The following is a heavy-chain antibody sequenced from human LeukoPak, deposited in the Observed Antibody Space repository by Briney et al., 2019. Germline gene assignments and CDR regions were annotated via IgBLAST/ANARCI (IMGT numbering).Heavy chain of an antibody. D-gene: IGHD3-22*01. Sequence: GGSLRLSCEGSGFTFSNYLMGWVRQAPGKGLQWVANIKNDGSEKYYADSVKGRFTISRDNVKNSLYLQMNSLRAEDTAVYYCARARYYYDSSTFDYWGQGTLVTVSS. CDR3: ARARYYYDSSTFDY. CDR1: GFTFSNYL. V-gene: IGHV3-7*01. J-gene: IGHJ4*02. CDR2: IKNDGSEK.